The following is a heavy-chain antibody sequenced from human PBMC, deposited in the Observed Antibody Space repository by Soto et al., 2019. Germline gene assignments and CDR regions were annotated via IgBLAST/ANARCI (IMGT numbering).Heavy chain of an antibody. CDR1: GFISWRYW. J-gene: IGHJ6*02. D-gene: IGHD1-1*01. V-gene: IGHV3-7*01. Sequence: SRAASGFISWRYWMAWVRQAPGKGLERVATIKLDGREKNYLDSVQGRFTISRDDAENSMSLQMSSLRGEDTAVYFCVRELDGYGRLDFWGLGTPVTVSS. CDR3: VRELDGYGRLDF. CDR2: IKLDGREK.